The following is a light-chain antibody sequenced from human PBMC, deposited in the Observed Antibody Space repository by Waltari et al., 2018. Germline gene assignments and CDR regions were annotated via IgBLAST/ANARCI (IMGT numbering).Light chain of an antibody. CDR1: SSDVGNYHY. V-gene: IGLV2-14*03. J-gene: IGLJ1*01. CDR2: DVT. Sequence: QSALTQPASVSGSPGQSITISCPGTSSDVGNYHYVSWYQQHPGKAPKLMIYDVTNRPSGVSNRFSGSKSGNTASLTISGLQAQDEADYYCSSYTTSATLVFGTGTKVTVL. CDR3: SSYTTSATLV.